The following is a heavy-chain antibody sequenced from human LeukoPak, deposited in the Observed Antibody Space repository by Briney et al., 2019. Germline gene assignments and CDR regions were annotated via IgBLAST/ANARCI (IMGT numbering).Heavy chain of an antibody. CDR1: GGTFSSYA. Sequence: GASVKVSCKASGGTFSSYAISWVRQAPGQGLEWMGGIIPIFHTANYSQRFQGRVTITADESTSTAYMELSSLRSEDTAMYYCARSKARMDWGYIASRPYDAFNIWGQGTMVTVSS. CDR3: ARSKARMDWGYIASRPYDAFNI. CDR2: IIPIFHTA. J-gene: IGHJ3*02. V-gene: IGHV1-69*13. D-gene: IGHD6-6*01.